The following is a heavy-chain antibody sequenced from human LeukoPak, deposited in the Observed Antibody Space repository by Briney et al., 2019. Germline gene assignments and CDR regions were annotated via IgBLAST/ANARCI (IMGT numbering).Heavy chain of an antibody. Sequence: GGSLRLSCAASGFTFSSYAMHWVRQAPGKGLEWVAVISYDGSNKYYADSVKGRFTISRDNAKNSLYLQMNSLRAEDTAVYYCAREAATIDYWGQGTLVTVSS. J-gene: IGHJ4*02. V-gene: IGHV3-30*04. CDR2: ISYDGSNK. D-gene: IGHD6-25*01. CDR3: AREAATIDY. CDR1: GFTFSSYA.